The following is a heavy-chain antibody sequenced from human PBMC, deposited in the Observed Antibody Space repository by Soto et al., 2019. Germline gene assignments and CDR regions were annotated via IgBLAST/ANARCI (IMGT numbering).Heavy chain of an antibody. CDR2: IVVGSGNT. CDR1: GFTFTSSA. Sequence: QMQLVQSGPEVKKPGTSVKVSCKASGFTFTSSAVQWVRQARGQRLEWIGWIVVGSGNTNYAQKFQERVTITRDMSTSTAYMELSSLRSEDTAVYYCAAGGDSGYEYYWGQGTLVTVSS. CDR3: AAGGDSGYEYY. D-gene: IGHD5-12*01. J-gene: IGHJ4*02. V-gene: IGHV1-58*01.